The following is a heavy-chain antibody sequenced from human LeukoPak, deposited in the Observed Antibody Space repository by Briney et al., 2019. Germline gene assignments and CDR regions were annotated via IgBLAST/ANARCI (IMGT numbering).Heavy chain of an antibody. V-gene: IGHV3-43*01. CDR1: GFTFDDYT. Sequence: SGGSLRLSCAASGFTFDDYTMHWVRQAPGKGLEWVSLISWDGGSTYYADSVKGRFTISRDNSKNSLYLQMNSLRTEDTALYYCAKDARGIAVAAPLNFDYWGQGTLVTVSS. D-gene: IGHD6-13*01. J-gene: IGHJ4*02. CDR2: ISWDGGST. CDR3: AKDARGIAVAAPLNFDY.